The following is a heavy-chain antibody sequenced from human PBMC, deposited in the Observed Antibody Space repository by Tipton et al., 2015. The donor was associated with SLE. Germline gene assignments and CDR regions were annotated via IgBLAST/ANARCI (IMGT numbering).Heavy chain of an antibody. CDR1: GVSISTYY. V-gene: IGHV4-4*07. D-gene: IGHD3-10*01. CDR3: ARGAKERITLVRVRPYYFDY. Sequence: TLSLTCTVSGVSISTYYWAWIRQPAGKGLEWVGRRYLSGSTNYNPSLKSRVTMSVDTSRNQFSLNLGSVTAADTSVYYCARGAKERITLVRVRPYYFDYWGQGSLVTVSS. CDR2: RYLSGST. J-gene: IGHJ4*01.